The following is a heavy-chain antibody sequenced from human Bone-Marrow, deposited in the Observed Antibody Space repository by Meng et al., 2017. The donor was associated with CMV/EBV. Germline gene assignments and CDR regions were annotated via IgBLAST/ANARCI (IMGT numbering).Heavy chain of an antibody. Sequence: GESLKISCVASGFSFSSYDMNWVRQAPGKGPEWVSYISSSDATVYYADSVRGRFTISRDNAKNSLFLHLNSLRVDDTAVYYCVRDTGDGYSSGGIWGLGTLVTVSS. D-gene: IGHD3-22*01. J-gene: IGHJ4*01. CDR1: GFSFSSYD. CDR3: VRDTGDGYSSGGI. CDR2: ISSSDATV. V-gene: IGHV3-48*03.